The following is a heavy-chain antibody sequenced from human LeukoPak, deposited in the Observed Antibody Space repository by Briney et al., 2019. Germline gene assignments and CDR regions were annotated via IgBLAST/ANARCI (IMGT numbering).Heavy chain of an antibody. Sequence: GGSLRLSCEASGFTFGSHAMYWVRQASGKGLEWVAGIFGSGGSPHYADSVKGRFTISRDNSRNTVYLQINSLRADDTAVYYCGKTTVGYSSGQKPAWPVDYWGQGTLVTVSS. CDR1: GFTFGSHA. D-gene: IGHD5-18*01. CDR2: IFGSGGSP. J-gene: IGHJ4*02. V-gene: IGHV3-23*01. CDR3: GKTTVGYSSGQKPAWPVDY.